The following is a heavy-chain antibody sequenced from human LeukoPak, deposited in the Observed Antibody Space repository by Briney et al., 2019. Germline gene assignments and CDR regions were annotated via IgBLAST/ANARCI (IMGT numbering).Heavy chain of an antibody. CDR3: ARDPRDNWFGP. CDR2: INPNNGGT. Sequence: GASVKVSCKASGYTFTGYYIHWVRQAPGQGLEWMGWINPNNGGTNYAQKFQGRVTMTRDTSISTAYMELSSLRSGDTAVYYCARDPRDNWFGPWGQGTLVTVSS. V-gene: IGHV1-2*02. CDR1: GYTFTGYY. J-gene: IGHJ5*02.